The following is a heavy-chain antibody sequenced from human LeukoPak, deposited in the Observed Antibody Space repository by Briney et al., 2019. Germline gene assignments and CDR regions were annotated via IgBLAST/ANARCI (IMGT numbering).Heavy chain of an antibody. CDR3: ARSGSYFKWFDP. D-gene: IGHD1-26*01. Sequence: SETLSLTCTVSGGSISSYYWSWIRQPPGKGLEWIGYIYYSGSTNYNPSLKSRVTISVDTSKNQFSLKLSSVTAADTAVYYCARSGSYFKWFDPWGQGTLVTVSS. V-gene: IGHV4-59*01. CDR2: IYYSGST. CDR1: GGSISSYY. J-gene: IGHJ5*02.